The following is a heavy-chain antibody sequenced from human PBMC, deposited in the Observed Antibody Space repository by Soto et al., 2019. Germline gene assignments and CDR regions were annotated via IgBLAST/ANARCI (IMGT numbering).Heavy chain of an antibody. CDR3: ARIRRGYSSSLRRGDYFDY. J-gene: IGHJ4*02. D-gene: IGHD6-13*01. CDR1: GGTFRSYA. V-gene: IGHV1-69*13. CDR2: IIPIFGTA. Sequence: SSVKVSCKASGGTFRSYAISWVRQAPGQGLEWMGGIIPIFGTANYAQKFQGRVTITADESTSTAYMELSSLRSEDTAVYYCARIRRGYSSSLRRGDYFDYWGQGTLVTVSS.